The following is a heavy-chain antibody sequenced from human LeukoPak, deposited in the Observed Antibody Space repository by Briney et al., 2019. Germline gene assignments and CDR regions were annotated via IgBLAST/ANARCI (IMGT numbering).Heavy chain of an antibody. V-gene: IGHV3-33*01. J-gene: IGHJ4*02. Sequence: GGSLRLSCVASGFTFSSHGMHWVRQAPGKGLEWVAVTWYDGSTKYYADSVKGRFTISRDTSKSTLYLQMTSLRAEDTAVYYCARDAPAFGFYSSSLGYWGQGTLVTVSS. CDR1: GFTFSSHG. D-gene: IGHD6-6*01. CDR3: ARDAPAFGFYSSSLGY. CDR2: TWYDGSTK.